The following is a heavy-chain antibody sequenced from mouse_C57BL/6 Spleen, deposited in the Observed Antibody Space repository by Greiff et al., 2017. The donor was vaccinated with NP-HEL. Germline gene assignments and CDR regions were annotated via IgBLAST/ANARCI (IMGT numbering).Heavy chain of an antibody. CDR1: GFNIKDDY. V-gene: IGHV14-4*01. CDR3: THYYGSSYYYFDY. J-gene: IGHJ2*01. CDR2: IDPENGDT. Sequence: EVQLQQSGAELVRPGASVKLSCTASGFNIKDDYMHWVKQRPEQGLEWIGWIDPENGDTEYASKFQGKATITADTSSNTAYLQLSSLTSEDTAVYYCTHYYGSSYYYFDYWGQGTTLTVSS. D-gene: IGHD1-1*01.